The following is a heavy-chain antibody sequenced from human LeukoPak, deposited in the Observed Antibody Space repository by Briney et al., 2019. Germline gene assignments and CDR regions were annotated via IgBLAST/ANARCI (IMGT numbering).Heavy chain of an antibody. D-gene: IGHD2-2*01. CDR2: ISAYNGNT. CDR1: GYTFTSYG. J-gene: IGHJ4*02. V-gene: IGHV1-18*01. Sequence: ASVKVSCKASGYTFTSYGISWVRQAPGQGLEWMGWISAYNGNTNYAQKLQGRVTMTTDTSTCTAYMELRSLRSDDTAVYYCARDPRGYCSSTSCYHFDYWGQGTLVTVSS. CDR3: ARDPRGYCSSTSCYHFDY.